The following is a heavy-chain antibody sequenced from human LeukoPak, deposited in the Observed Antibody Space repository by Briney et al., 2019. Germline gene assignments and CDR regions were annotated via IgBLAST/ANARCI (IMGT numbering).Heavy chain of an antibody. CDR3: ARDVSGSSSWSDFDY. Sequence: GGSLRLSCAASGFTVSSNYTSWVRQAPGKGLEWVSVIYSGGSTFYADSVRGRFTISRDNSKNTLYLQMNSLRAEDTAVYYCARDVSGSSSWSDFDYWGQGTLVTVSS. CDR1: GFTVSSNY. D-gene: IGHD6-13*01. J-gene: IGHJ4*02. V-gene: IGHV3-66*01. CDR2: IYSGGST.